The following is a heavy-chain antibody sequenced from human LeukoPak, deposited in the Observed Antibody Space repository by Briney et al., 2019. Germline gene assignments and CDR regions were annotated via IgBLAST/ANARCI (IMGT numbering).Heavy chain of an antibody. D-gene: IGHD5-18*01. CDR2: INPNSGGT. CDR3: VRYSYGNRIFEY. CDR1: GYTITGYH. V-gene: IGHV1-2*04. Sequence: SVKVSCTPSGYTITGYHMHCVRRAPGQGLGWVGGINPNSGGTNYTQTFQGWVTMTRDTSISTAYLERSRLRSDDPAVFYCVRYSYGNRIFEYWGQGTLVTVSS. J-gene: IGHJ4*02.